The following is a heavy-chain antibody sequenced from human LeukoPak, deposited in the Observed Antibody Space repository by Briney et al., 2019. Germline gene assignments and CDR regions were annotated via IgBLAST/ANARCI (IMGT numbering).Heavy chain of an antibody. Sequence: SETLSLTCTVSGASISGYYWSWIRQPPGKGLEWIGYIYYSGSTNYNPSLKSRVTISVDTSKNQFSLRLSSVTAADTAVYYCARTGYCSSTSCYTASRPYYYYYMDVWGKGTTVTVSS. J-gene: IGHJ6*03. CDR2: IYYSGST. CDR3: ARTGYCSSTSCYTASRPYYYYYMDV. D-gene: IGHD2-2*02. CDR1: GASISGYY. V-gene: IGHV4-59*01.